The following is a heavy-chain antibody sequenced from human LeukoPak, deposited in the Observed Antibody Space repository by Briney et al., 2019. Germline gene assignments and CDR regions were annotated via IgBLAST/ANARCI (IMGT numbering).Heavy chain of an antibody. V-gene: IGHV3-30*18. CDR2: ISADGSLI. D-gene: IGHD3-10*01. CDR3: AKGLTGSGVANWFDS. J-gene: IGHJ5*01. CDR1: GFTFSFYG. Sequence: GKSLRLSCAASGFTFSFYGMHWVRQAPGKGLEWVAVISADGSLIYYGDSVKGRFTVSRDNSKSTMFLQMSSLTNDDTGVYYCAKGLTGSGVANWFDSWGQGTLAVVSS.